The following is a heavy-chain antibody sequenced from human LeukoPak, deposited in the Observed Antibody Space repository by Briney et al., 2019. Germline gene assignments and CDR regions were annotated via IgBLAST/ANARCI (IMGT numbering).Heavy chain of an antibody. Sequence: PGGSLRLSCAASGFTFSNYAMSWVRQTPGKGLEWVSSITGSCGETHYADSVKGRFSISRDNSKKILFLQLYNLRVEGTAVYFCGRDQGHDYAAVGSATHAYWGQGTLVAVAS. D-gene: IGHD4/OR15-4a*01. CDR3: GRDQGHDYAAVGSATHAY. CDR2: ITGSCGET. V-gene: IGHV3-23*01. CDR1: GFTFSNYA. J-gene: IGHJ4*02.